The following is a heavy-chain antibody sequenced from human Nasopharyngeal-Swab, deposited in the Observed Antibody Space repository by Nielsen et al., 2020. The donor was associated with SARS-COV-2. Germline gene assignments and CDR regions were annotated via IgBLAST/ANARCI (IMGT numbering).Heavy chain of an antibody. CDR2: INHSGST. CDR1: GGSFSGYY. Sequence: GSLRLSCAVYGGSFSGYYWSWIRQPPGKGLEWIGEINHSGSTNYNPSLKSRVTISVDTSKNQFSLKLSSVTAADTAMYYCARGRGTRSYYGSGSYRTDWYFDLWGRGTLVTVSS. V-gene: IGHV4-34*01. J-gene: IGHJ2*01. D-gene: IGHD3-10*01. CDR3: ARGRGTRSYYGSGSYRTDWYFDL.